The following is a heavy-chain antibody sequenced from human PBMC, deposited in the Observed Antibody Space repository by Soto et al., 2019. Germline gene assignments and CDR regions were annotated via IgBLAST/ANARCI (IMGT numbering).Heavy chain of an antibody. Sequence: GASVKVSCKASGYTFTGYYMHWVRQAPGQGLEWMGWINPNSGGTNYAQKFQGRVTMTRDTSISTAYMELRRLRSDDTAVYYCARDLAYYDFWGGYYKNYGRDVWGKGPTVTVSS. CDR1: GYTFTGYY. CDR3: ARDLAYYDFWGGYYKNYGRDV. J-gene: IGHJ6*04. V-gene: IGHV1-2*02. D-gene: IGHD3-3*01. CDR2: INPNSGGT.